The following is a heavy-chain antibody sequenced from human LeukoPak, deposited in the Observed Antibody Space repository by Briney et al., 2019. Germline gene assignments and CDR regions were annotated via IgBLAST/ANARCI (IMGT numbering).Heavy chain of an antibody. Sequence: SETLSLTCTVSGGSISSYYWSWIRQPPGKGLEWIGYIYYSGSTNYNPSLKSRVTISVDTSKNQFSLKLSSVTAADTAVYYCARVEAYYDILTGYDPAAFDIWGQGTMVTVSS. CDR3: ARVEAYYDILTGYDPAAFDI. V-gene: IGHV4-59*01. J-gene: IGHJ3*02. CDR1: GGSISSYY. CDR2: IYYSGST. D-gene: IGHD3-9*01.